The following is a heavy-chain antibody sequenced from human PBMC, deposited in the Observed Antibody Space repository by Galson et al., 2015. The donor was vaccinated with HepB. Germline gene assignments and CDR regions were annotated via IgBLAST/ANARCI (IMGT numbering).Heavy chain of an antibody. V-gene: IGHV3-23*01. D-gene: IGHD2-15*01. Sequence: SLRLSCAASGFTFSSYGMNWVRQTPGKGLECVSIISNGGNTYYADSVKGRFTISRDNSKNTLYLQMNTLRAEDTAVYYCTKAPSPSCSGPRCYPFDYWGQGTLVTVSS. CDR1: GFTFSSYG. CDR3: TKAPSPSCSGPRCYPFDY. J-gene: IGHJ4*02. CDR2: ISNGGNT.